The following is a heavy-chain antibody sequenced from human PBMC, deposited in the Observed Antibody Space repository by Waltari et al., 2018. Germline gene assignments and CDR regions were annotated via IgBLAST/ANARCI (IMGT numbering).Heavy chain of an antibody. Sequence: QLQLQESGPGLVKPSGTLSPTCAGSGVPISSINSSSWVRPPPGKGLEWIGEIYHSGGTNYNPSLKGRVTISVDKSKNQFSLKLSSVTAADTAVYYCARFFGVVIYGYYFDYWGQGTLVTVSS. CDR2: IYHSGGT. CDR3: ARFFGVVIYGYYFDY. D-gene: IGHD3-3*01. V-gene: IGHV4-4*02. J-gene: IGHJ4*02. CDR1: GVPISSINS.